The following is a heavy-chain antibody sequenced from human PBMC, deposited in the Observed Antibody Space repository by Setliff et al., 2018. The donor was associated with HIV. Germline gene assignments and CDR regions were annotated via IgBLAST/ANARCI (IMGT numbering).Heavy chain of an antibody. J-gene: IGHJ5*02. CDR2: IYDSGAT. V-gene: IGHV4-4*07. D-gene: IGHD3-10*01. CDR1: GGSFNNYQ. CDR3: ARDRHYYGSGSYGP. Sequence: PSETLSLTCTVSGGSFNNYQWSWIRQPAGKGLEWSGRIYDSGATNYKPSLKSRVTMSIDKSNNQFSLYLTSVTAADTAIYYFARDRHYYGSGSYGPWGQGILVTVSS.